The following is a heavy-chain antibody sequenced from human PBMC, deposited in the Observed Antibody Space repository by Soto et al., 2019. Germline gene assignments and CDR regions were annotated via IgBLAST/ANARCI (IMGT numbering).Heavy chain of an antibody. CDR1: GGYISIGGYY. D-gene: IGHD6-19*01. V-gene: IGHV4-31*03. J-gene: IGHJ4*02. CDR3: ARLQVAGPRADDGYFEN. CDR2: IDYSGST. Sequence: SETLSLTCTVSGGYISIGGYYLGWIRQHPGKGLEWLGYIDYSGSTYYNPSLRSRITMSVDTSKNHFSVKVNSVNSADTAVYYCARLQVAGPRADDGYFENWRQGAXVTVSS.